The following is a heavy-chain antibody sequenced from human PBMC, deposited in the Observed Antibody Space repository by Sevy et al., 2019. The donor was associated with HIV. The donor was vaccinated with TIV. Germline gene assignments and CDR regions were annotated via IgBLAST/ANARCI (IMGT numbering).Heavy chain of an antibody. CDR1: GYTFTDYY. V-gene: IGHV1-2*02. CDR2: INPKSGGT. D-gene: IGHD2-2*01. Sequence: ASVKVSCKASGYTFTDYYIHWVRQAPGQGLEWMGWINPKSGGTNYAQKFHGRVTMTRDTSISTAYMELSRLRSDDTAVYYCARAVEPAGLDPYDYGVDVWGPGATVTVSS. CDR3: ARAVEPAGLDPYDYGVDV. J-gene: IGHJ6*02.